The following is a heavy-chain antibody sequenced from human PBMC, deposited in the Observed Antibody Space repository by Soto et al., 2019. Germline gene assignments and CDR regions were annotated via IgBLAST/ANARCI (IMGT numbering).Heavy chain of an antibody. CDR3: ARGRGGSGIHPAVSLHPFDS. J-gene: IGHJ3*02. CDR1: GGSFSGYY. CDR2: INLSGST. V-gene: IGHV4-34*01. D-gene: IGHD3-10*01. Sequence: QVQLQQWGAGLLKPSETLSLTCAVYGGSFSGYYWSWIRQPPGKGLEWIGEINLSGSTNYNPSLKSRLTITVDTYQNQLSLKLSSVTAADPAVYYCARGRGGSGIHPAVSLHPFDSWGQGTMVPVSS.